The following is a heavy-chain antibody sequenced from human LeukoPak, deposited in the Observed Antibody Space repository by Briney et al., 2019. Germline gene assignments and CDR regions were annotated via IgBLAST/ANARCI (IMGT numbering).Heavy chain of an antibody. V-gene: IGHV1-46*01. CDR1: GYTFTSFF. J-gene: IGHJ4*02. D-gene: IGHD3-10*01. CDR2: INPRGGSA. Sequence: ASVKVFCKASGYTFTSFFMHWVRQAPGQGLEWMGIINPRGGSATSAQRFQGRLTVTRDTSTSTVYMELSSLTSEDTAVYYCARDYHGSGSLTTFDSWGQGTLVTVSS. CDR3: ARDYHGSGSLTTFDS.